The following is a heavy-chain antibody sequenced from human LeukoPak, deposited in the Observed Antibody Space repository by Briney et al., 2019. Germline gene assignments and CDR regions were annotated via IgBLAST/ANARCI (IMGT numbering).Heavy chain of an antibody. V-gene: IGHV4-30-4*07. D-gene: IGHD3-22*01. Sequence: SQTLSLTCAVSGGSISSGGYSWSWIRQPPGKGLEWIGYIYYSGSTYYNPSLKSRVTISVDTSKNQFSLKLSSVTAADTAVYYCARDHYDSSGYPFDYWGQGTLVTVSS. CDR2: IYYSGST. J-gene: IGHJ4*02. CDR3: ARDHYDSSGYPFDY. CDR1: GGSISSGGYS.